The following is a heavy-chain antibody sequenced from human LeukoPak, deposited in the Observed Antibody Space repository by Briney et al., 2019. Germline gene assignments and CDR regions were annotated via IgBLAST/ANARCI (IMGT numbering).Heavy chain of an antibody. CDR2: IKSKTDGGTT. Sequence: KPSETLSLTCSVSGASTRSYSWSWLRQPAGKGLEWIGRIKSKTDGGTTDYAAPVKGRFTISRDDSKNTLYLQMNSLKTEDTAVYYCTTDDSNYDGYYYYYMDVWGKGTTVTVSS. V-gene: IGHV3-15*01. CDR1: GASTRSYS. CDR3: TTDDSNYDGYYYYYMDV. J-gene: IGHJ6*03. D-gene: IGHD4-11*01.